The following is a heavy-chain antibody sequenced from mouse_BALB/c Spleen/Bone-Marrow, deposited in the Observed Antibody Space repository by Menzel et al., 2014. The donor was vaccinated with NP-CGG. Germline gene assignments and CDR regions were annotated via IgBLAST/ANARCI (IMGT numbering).Heavy chain of an antibody. D-gene: IGHD1-1*01. V-gene: IGHV14-3*02. CDR1: GFNIKDTY. CDR3: ARYYYGGSLFDY. CDR2: IDPANGNT. J-gene: IGHJ2*01. Sequence: VQLKESGAELVKPGASVKLSCTASGFNIKDTYMHWVKQRPEQGLEWIGRIDPANGNTKYDPKFQGKATITADTSSNTAYLQLSSLTSEDTAVYYCARYYYGGSLFDYWGQGTTLTVSS.